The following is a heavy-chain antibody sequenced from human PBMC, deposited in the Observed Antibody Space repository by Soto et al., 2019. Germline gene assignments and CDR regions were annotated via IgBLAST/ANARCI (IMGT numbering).Heavy chain of an antibody. D-gene: IGHD4-4*01. CDR2: ISYDGNNN. J-gene: IGHJ4*02. CDR3: AGATTITTFGDY. Sequence: QVQLVESGGGVVQPGRSLRLSCAASGFTFTNYGMHWVRQAPGRGLEWVAFISYDGNNNYYADSEKGRFTISRDNSKNTLYLQMNSLRAEDTAVYFCAGATTITTFGDYWGQGTLVTVSS. V-gene: IGHV3-30*03. CDR1: GFTFTNYG.